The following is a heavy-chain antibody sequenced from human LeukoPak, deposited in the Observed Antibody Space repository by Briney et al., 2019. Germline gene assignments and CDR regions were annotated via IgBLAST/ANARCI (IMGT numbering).Heavy chain of an antibody. D-gene: IGHD1-26*01. CDR2: ISWNSGSR. CDR1: GFTFDEYA. V-gene: IGHV3-9*01. CDR3: ARDKEWETNQGRGTYFDY. J-gene: IGHJ4*02. Sequence: GRSLRLSCAASGFTFDEYAMHWVRQAPGKGLEWVSGISWNSGSRGYADSVKGRFTISRDNAKNSLYLQMNSLSAEDTALYYCARDKEWETNQGRGTYFDYWGQGTLVTVAS.